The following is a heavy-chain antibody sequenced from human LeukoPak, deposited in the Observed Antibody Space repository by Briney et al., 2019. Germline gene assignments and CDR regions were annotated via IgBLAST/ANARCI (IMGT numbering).Heavy chain of an antibody. Sequence: ASVKVSCKASGYTFTGYYMHWVRQAPGQGLEWMGWINPNSGGTNYAQKFQGRVTMTRDTSISTAYMELSRLRSDDTAVYYCARDPLYCSSTSCYTENWFDPWGQGTLVTVSS. D-gene: IGHD2-2*02. J-gene: IGHJ5*02. CDR2: INPNSGGT. CDR1: GYTFTGYY. CDR3: ARDPLYCSSTSCYTENWFDP. V-gene: IGHV1-2*02.